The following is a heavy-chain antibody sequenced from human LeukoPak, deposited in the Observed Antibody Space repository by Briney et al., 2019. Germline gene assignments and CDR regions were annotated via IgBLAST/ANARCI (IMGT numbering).Heavy chain of an antibody. Sequence: SSVQVSCKASGYTFTSYYMHWVGQAPAQGLEWMGIINPSGGSTSYAQKFQGRVTMTRDTSTSTVYMELSSLRSEDTAVYYCAREGAVAGSPGGFFDYWGQGTLVTVSS. V-gene: IGHV1-46*01. D-gene: IGHD6-19*01. CDR1: GYTFTSYY. J-gene: IGHJ4*02. CDR3: AREGAVAGSPGGFFDY. CDR2: INPSGGST.